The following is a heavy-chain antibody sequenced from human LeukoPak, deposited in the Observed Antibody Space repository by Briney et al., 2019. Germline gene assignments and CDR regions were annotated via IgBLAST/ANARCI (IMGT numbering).Heavy chain of an antibody. CDR2: ISAHNGNT. CDR3: ARAPGYSSGWPPDY. CDR1: GYTFTSYG. Sequence: ASVKVSCKASGYTFTSYGISWVRQAPGQGLEWIGWISAHNGNTNYAQTLQGRVTMTTDTSKSTAYMELRSLRSDDTAVYYCARAPGYSSGWPPDYWSQGTLVTVSS. J-gene: IGHJ4*02. D-gene: IGHD6-19*01. V-gene: IGHV1-18*01.